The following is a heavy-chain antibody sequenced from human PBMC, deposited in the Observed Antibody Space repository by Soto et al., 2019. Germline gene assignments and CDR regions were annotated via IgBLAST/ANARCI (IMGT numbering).Heavy chain of an antibody. J-gene: IGHJ4*02. CDR3: AREGGDSSDGLYSFDS. CDR1: GGSTSSDNY. D-gene: IGHD3-16*01. V-gene: IGHV4-30-4*01. Sequence: QVQLQESGPGLVKPSQTLSLTCTVSGGSTSSDNYWSWIRQPPGKGLEWIGHIYYSGNTDYNPSLKSRLPIPLAPSKNLFSLKRGSVTAADPAVYFCAREGGDSSDGLYSFDSWGQGPLVPVSS. CDR2: IYYSGNT.